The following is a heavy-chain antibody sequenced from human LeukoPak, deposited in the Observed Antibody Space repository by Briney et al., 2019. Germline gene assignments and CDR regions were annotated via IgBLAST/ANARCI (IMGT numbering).Heavy chain of an antibody. CDR2: IYTSGST. V-gene: IGHV4-4*07. J-gene: IGHJ4*02. CDR1: GVSISSYY. D-gene: IGHD5-18*01. CDR3: AREDTPMITPFDY. Sequence: SETLSLTCTVSGVSISSYYWSWIRQPAGKGLEWIGRIYTSGSTNYHPSLKGRVTMSVDTSQNQFSLKLSSVTAADTAVYYCAREDTPMITPFDYWGQGTLVTVSS.